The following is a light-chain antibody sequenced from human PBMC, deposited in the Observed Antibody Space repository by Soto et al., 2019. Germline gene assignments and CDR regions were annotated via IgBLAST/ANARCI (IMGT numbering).Light chain of an antibody. V-gene: IGKV3-15*01. CDR1: QSVSGN. CDR2: GAS. J-gene: IGKJ1*01. CDR3: QQFNSCPRT. Sequence: IVMTQAPATVSGSPGERVTLSCRASQSVSGNVAWYHQKPGQPPRLLVYGASTTATDIPARFFGSGSETDFTLTITRLQSEDFGIYYCQQFNSCPRTFGQGTRWIS.